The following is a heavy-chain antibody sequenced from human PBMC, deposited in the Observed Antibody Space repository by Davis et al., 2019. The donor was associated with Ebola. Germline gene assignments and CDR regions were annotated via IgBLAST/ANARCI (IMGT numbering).Heavy chain of an antibody. V-gene: IGHV4-59*08. CDR2: IYYSGST. D-gene: IGHD2-15*01. CDR3: ARLGDCSGGSCYLGLDY. Sequence: MPSETLSLTCTVSGGSISSYYWSWIRQHPGKGLEWIGYIYYSGSTNYNPSLKSRVTISVDTSKNQFSLKLSSVTAADTAVYYCARLGDCSGGSCYLGLDYWGQGTLVTVSS. J-gene: IGHJ4*02. CDR1: GGSISSYY.